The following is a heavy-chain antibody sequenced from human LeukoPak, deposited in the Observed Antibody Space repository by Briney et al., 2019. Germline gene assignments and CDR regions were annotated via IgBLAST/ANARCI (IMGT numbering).Heavy chain of an antibody. Sequence: ASVKVSCKASGYTFTSYGISWVRQAPGQGLEWMGWISAYNGNTNYAQKLQGRVTMTTDTSTSTAYVELRSLRSDDTAVYYCARDPYYYDSSGYLFDYWGQGTLVTVSS. J-gene: IGHJ4*02. D-gene: IGHD3-22*01. CDR2: ISAYNGNT. CDR3: ARDPYYYDSSGYLFDY. V-gene: IGHV1-18*01. CDR1: GYTFTSYG.